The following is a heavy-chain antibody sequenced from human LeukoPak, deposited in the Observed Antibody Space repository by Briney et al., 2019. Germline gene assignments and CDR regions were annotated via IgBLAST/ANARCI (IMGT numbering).Heavy chain of an antibody. D-gene: IGHD3-22*01. CDR3: ARDGDYYDSSGYCYVESAAFDI. J-gene: IGHJ3*02. V-gene: IGHV3-30-3*01. CDR1: GFTFSSYA. CDR2: ISYDGSIK. Sequence: GRSLRLSCAASGFTFSSYAMHWVRQAPGKGLEWVAVISYDGSIKYYADSVKGRFTISRDNSKNTLYLQMNSLRAEDTAVYYCARDGDYYDSSGYCYVESAAFDIWGQGTMVTVSS.